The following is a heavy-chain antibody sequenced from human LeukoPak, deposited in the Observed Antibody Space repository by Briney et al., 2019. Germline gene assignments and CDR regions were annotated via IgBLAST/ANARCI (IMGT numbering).Heavy chain of an antibody. J-gene: IGHJ4*02. CDR3: ARAVYRSGGYYFDY. Sequence: GGSLRLSCAASGFTFSSYAMQWVRQVPGKGLEWVAVISYDGSDKNYADSVKGRFTISRDNSKNTLYLQMNSLRAEDTAVYYCARAVYRSGGYYFDYWGQGTLVIVSS. CDR2: ISYDGSDK. D-gene: IGHD6-19*01. V-gene: IGHV3-30*04. CDR1: GFTFSSYA.